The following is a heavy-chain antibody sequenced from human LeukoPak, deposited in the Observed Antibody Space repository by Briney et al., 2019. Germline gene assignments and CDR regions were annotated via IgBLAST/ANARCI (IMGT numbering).Heavy chain of an antibody. CDR1: GYTFTNYD. Sequence: ASVTVSCKASGYTFTNYDVNWVRQATGQGFEWMGWMSPNSGYTGHAQKFQGRVTMTRNTSISTAYMELSSLGSEDTAVYYCARGPAASHRNWFDPWGQGTLVTVSS. CDR2: MSPNSGYT. V-gene: IGHV1-8*01. J-gene: IGHJ5*02. CDR3: ARGPAASHRNWFDP.